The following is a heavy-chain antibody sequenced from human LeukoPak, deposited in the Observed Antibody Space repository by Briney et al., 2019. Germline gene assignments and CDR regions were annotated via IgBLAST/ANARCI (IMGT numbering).Heavy chain of an antibody. CDR2: IYPSDSDT. J-gene: IGHJ4*02. V-gene: IGHV5-51*01. D-gene: IGHD2-2*01. CDR3: ARGHPSLVPPGAYDY. CDR1: GYSFTTYW. Sequence: GESLKISCKGSGYSFTTYWIGWVRQMPGKGLEHMGVIYPSDSDTRYSPSFQGQVTISADKSINTAYLQWSSLKPSDSAIYYCARGHPSLVPPGAYDYWGQGTLVTVSS.